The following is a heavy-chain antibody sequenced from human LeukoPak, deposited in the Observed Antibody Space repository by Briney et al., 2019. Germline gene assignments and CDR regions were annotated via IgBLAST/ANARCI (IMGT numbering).Heavy chain of an antibody. V-gene: IGHV1-2*02. CDR3: ARVKRTYSSGWPYYYYMDV. CDR2: INPNSGGT. Sequence: GASVKVSCKASGYTFTGYYMHWVRQAPGQGLEWMGWINPNSGGTNYAQKFQGRVTMTRDTSISTAYMELSRLRSDDTAVYYCARVKRTYSSGWPYYYYMDVWGKGTTVTVSS. CDR1: GYTFTGYY. J-gene: IGHJ6*03. D-gene: IGHD6-19*01.